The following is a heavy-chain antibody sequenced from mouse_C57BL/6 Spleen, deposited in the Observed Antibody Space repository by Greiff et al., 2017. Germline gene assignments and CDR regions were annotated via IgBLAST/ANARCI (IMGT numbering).Heavy chain of an antibody. J-gene: IGHJ4*01. CDR3: ARSGGYYPYYAMDY. CDR1: GYAFSSYW. V-gene: IGHV1-80*01. D-gene: IGHD2-3*01. CDR2: IYPGDGDT. Sequence: VKLQESGAELVKPGASVKISCKASGYAFSSYWMNWVKQRPGKGLEWIGQIYPGDGDTNYNGKFKGKATLTADKSSSTAYMQLSSLTSEDSAVYFCARSGGYYPYYAMDYWGQGTSVTVSS.